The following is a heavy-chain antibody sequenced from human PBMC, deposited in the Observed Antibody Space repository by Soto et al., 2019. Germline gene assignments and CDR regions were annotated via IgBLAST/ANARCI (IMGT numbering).Heavy chain of an antibody. CDR1: GGSISSYY. V-gene: IGHV4-59*01. Sequence: SETLSLTCTVSGGSISSYYWSWIRQPPGKGLEWIGYIYYSGSTNYNPSLKSRVTISVDTSKNQFSLKLSSVTAADTAVYYCARDPYGSGSYDYWGQGTLVSLL. CDR3: ARDPYGSGSYDY. D-gene: IGHD3-10*01. CDR2: IYYSGST. J-gene: IGHJ4*02.